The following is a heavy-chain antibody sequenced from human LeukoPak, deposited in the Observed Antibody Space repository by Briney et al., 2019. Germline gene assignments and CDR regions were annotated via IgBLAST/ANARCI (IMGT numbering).Heavy chain of an antibody. J-gene: IGHJ4*02. Sequence: SVKVSCKASGGIFANYAISWVPKAPGQGLEWMGGIIPIFGSGHSAQKFQGRLTITADESTRTTYMELSSLRSEDTAVYYCAKGHDHFRQFDFWGQGTLVIVS. CDR3: AKGHDHFRQFDF. CDR1: GGIFANYA. CDR2: IIPIFGSG. D-gene: IGHD3-3*02. V-gene: IGHV1-69*01.